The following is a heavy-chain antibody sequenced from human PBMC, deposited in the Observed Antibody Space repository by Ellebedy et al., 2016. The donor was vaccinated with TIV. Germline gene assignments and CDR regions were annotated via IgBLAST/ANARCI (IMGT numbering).Heavy chain of an antibody. D-gene: IGHD4-17*01. CDR1: GGSIRSGDYY. Sequence: MPSETLSLTCTVSGGSIRSGDYYWSWIRQPPGKGLELIGYIHHTGNTHYNPSLKSRLSISEDTSNNQFSLKLSSVTAADTAVYYCAASTTTVTYDYWGQGTQVTVSS. CDR3: AASTTTVTYDY. CDR2: IHHTGNT. V-gene: IGHV4-30-4*01. J-gene: IGHJ4*02.